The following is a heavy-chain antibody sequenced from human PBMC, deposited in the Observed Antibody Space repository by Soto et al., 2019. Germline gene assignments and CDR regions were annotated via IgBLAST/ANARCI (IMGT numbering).Heavy chain of an antibody. V-gene: IGHV3-74*01. CDR2: IRTEGTST. CDR3: ARDQDTYGQAVFDS. CDR1: GFTLSSRW. Sequence: EVQLVESGGGLVQPGGSLRLSCAASGFTLSSRWMHWVRQAPGKGLVWVSRIRTEGTSTSYADSVKGRFTISRDNAKNTLYLQMNSLRADDTGMYYCARDQDTYGQAVFDSWGQGTLVTVSS. D-gene: IGHD2-15*01. J-gene: IGHJ4*02.